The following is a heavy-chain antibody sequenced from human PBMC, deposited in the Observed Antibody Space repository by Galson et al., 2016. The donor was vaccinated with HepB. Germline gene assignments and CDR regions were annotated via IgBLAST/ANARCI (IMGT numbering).Heavy chain of an antibody. CDR1: EIDFTDAW. Sequence: SLRLSCATTEIDFTDAWMSWVRQAPGKGLEWVGRIKRKGHGETTDYAAPVKDRFTISRDDSKNTLYLQMNSLKTEDTAVYYCTRDQGGYRFYGMDIWGQGTTVTVSS. CDR2: IKRKGHGETT. D-gene: IGHD5-18*01. J-gene: IGHJ6*02. CDR3: TRDQGGYRFYGMDI. V-gene: IGHV3-15*01.